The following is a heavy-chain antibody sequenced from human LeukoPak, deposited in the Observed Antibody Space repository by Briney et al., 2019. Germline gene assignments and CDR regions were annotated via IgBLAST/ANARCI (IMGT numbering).Heavy chain of an antibody. J-gene: IGHJ6*03. D-gene: IGHD5-18*01. CDR2: ISGSGGST. CDR3: AKWSHPGYSYGPSGYYYMDV. V-gene: IGHV3-23*01. CDR1: GFTFSSYA. Sequence: GGSLRLSCAASGFTFSSYAMSWVRQAPGKGLEWVSAISGSGGSTYYADSVKGRFTISRDNSKNTLSLQMNSLRAEDTAVYYCAKWSHPGYSYGPSGYYYMDVWGEGTTVTVSS.